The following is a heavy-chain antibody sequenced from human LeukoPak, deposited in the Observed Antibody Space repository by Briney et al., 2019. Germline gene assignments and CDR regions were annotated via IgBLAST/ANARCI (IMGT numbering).Heavy chain of an antibody. CDR1: GGSISSYF. V-gene: IGHV4-4*07. CDR2: IYTSGST. CDR3: ARKDGDY. J-gene: IGHJ4*02. Sequence: SETLSLTCTVSGGSISSYFWTWIRQPAGKGLEWVGRIYTSGSTDYNPSLESRVTMSLDTSRNQFSLKLSTVTAADTAVYYCARKDGDYWGQGTLVTVSS.